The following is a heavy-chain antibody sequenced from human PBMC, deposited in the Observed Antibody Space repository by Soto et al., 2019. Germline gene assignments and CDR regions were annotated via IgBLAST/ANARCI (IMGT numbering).Heavy chain of an antibody. CDR1: GYTFTGYY. CDR2: INPNSGGT. Sequence: ASVTVSCKASGYTFTGYYMHWVRQAPGQGLEWMGWINPNSGGTNYAQKFQGRVTMTRDTSISTAYMELSRLRSDDTAVYYCASDFGYCSGGSCYSGNWFDPWGQGTLVTVSS. D-gene: IGHD2-15*01. CDR3: ASDFGYCSGGSCYSGNWFDP. J-gene: IGHJ5*02. V-gene: IGHV1-2*02.